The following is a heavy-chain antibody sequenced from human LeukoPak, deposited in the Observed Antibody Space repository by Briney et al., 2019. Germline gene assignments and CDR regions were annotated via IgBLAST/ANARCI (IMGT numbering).Heavy chain of an antibody. CDR3: ARVTSLVDAFDI. CDR1: GGSISSYY. J-gene: IGHJ3*02. Sequence: SETLSLTCTVSGGSISSYYWSWIRQPPGKGLEWIGYIYYSGSTNYNPSLKSRVTISVDTSKNQFSLKLSSVTAADTAVYCCARVTSLVDAFDIWGQGTMVTVSS. V-gene: IGHV4-59*01. CDR2: IYYSGST.